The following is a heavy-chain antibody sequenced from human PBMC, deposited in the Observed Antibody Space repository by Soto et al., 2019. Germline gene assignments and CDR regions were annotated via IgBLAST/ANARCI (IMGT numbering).Heavy chain of an antibody. CDR2: IRSKANNYAT. CDR1: GFTFSGSA. Sequence: QPGGSLRLSCAASGFTFSGSAMHWVRQASGKGLEWVGRIRSKANNYATAYAASVEGRFTISRDDSKNTAYLQMNSLKTEDTAVYFCTSDTARVYYGMDVWGQGTTVTVSS. V-gene: IGHV3-73*01. D-gene: IGHD5-18*01. J-gene: IGHJ6*02. CDR3: TSDTARVYYGMDV.